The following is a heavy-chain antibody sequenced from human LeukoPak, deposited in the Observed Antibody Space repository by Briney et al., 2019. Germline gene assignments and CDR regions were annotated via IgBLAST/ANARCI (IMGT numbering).Heavy chain of an antibody. V-gene: IGHV3-11*01. D-gene: IGHD3-16*01. Sequence: PWGSLTVPYAASGFMFSDYYMVWIRQAPGKGLEWIAYISSGGDTFFYADSVKGRFTISRDNSGDSLYLQMNSLRAEDTAVYYCARGDGVYDYVWGRSYWGQGTLVTVSS. CDR3: ARGDGVYDYVWGRSY. CDR1: GFMFSDYY. J-gene: IGHJ4*02. CDR2: ISSGGDTF.